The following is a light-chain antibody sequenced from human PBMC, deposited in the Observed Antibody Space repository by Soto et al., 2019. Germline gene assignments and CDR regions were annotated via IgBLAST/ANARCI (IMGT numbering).Light chain of an antibody. Sequence: EIVLTQSPGTLSLSPGERATLSCRASQSVDSSYLAWYQQKPGQAPRLLIYDASARATGIPDRFSGSGSGTDFTLTISRQAPEDFAVYYCQQYGSSPITFGQGTRLEIK. V-gene: IGKV3-20*01. CDR3: QQYGSSPIT. CDR2: DAS. J-gene: IGKJ5*01. CDR1: QSVDSSY.